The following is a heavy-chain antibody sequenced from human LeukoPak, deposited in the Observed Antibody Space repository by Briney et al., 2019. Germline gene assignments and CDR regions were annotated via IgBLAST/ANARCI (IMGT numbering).Heavy chain of an antibody. Sequence: SETLSLTCTVSGDSISSYYWSWIRQPPGKGLEWIGYIYTSGGTNYIPSLKGRVTISIDTSKNQFSLKLSSVTAADTAVSYCASVPRTSRPLDYWGQGTLVTVSS. CDR1: GDSISSYY. CDR3: ASVPRTSRPLDY. J-gene: IGHJ4*02. V-gene: IGHV4-4*09. CDR2: IYTSGGT. D-gene: IGHD2-2*01.